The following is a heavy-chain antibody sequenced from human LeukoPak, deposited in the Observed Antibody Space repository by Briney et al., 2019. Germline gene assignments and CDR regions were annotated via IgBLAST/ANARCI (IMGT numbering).Heavy chain of an antibody. D-gene: IGHD1-26*01. CDR2: ISGSGGST. CDR3: AKGRRSGSHPGWDAFDI. Sequence: GGSLRLSCAASGFTFSSYAMSWVRQAPGKGLEWVSAISGSGGSTYYADSVKGRFTISRDNSKNTLYLQMNSLRAEDTAVYYCAKGRRSGSHPGWDAFDIWGQGTMVTVSS. CDR1: GFTFSSYA. J-gene: IGHJ3*02. V-gene: IGHV3-23*01.